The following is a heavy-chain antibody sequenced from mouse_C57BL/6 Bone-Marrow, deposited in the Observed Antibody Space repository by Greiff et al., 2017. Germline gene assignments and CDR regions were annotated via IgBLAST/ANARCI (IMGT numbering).Heavy chain of an antibody. CDR3: ARSKSTTGYYYAMDY. D-gene: IGHD2-14*01. Sequence: DVHLVESGGGLVKPGGSLKLSCAASGFTFSDYGMHWVRQAPEKGLEWVAYISSGSSTIYYADTVKGRFTISRDTTKNTLFLQTTSLRSEDTTIYYCARSKSTTGYYYAMDYWGQGTSVTVSS. V-gene: IGHV5-17*01. CDR1: GFTFSDYG. CDR2: ISSGSSTI. J-gene: IGHJ4*01.